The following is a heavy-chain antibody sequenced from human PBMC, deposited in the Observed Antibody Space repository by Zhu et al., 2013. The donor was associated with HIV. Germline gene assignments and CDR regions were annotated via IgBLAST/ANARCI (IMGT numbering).Heavy chain of an antibody. CDR3: ARSPLDCSSTSCYDYYYYGMDV. V-gene: IGHV1-2*02. J-gene: IGHJ6*02. CDR2: INPNSGGT. D-gene: IGHD2-2*01. CDR1: GYTFTGYY. Sequence: QVQLVQSGAEVKKPGASVKVSCKASGYTFTGYYMHWVRQAPGQGLEWMGWINPNSGGTNYAQKFQGRVTMTRDTSISTAYMELSRLRSDDTAVYYCARSPLDCSSTSCYDYYYYGMDVWGQGTTVTVSS.